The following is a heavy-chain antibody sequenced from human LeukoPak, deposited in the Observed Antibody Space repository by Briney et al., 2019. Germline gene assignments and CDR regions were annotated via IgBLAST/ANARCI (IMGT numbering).Heavy chain of an antibody. V-gene: IGHV4-30-4*01. J-gene: IGHJ2*01. Sequence: PSQTLSLTCTVSCGSISSGDYYWSWIRQPPGKGLAWIGYIYYSGSTYYNPSLKSRVPISVDTSKNQFSLKLSSVTAADTAVYYGARVRGYSSIRWYFDLWGRGTLVTVSS. CDR3: ARVRGYSSIRWYFDL. CDR2: IYYSGST. D-gene: IGHD6-13*01. CDR1: CGSISSGDYY.